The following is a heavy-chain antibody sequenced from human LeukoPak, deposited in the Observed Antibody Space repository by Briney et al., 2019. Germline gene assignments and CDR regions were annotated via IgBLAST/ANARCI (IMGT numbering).Heavy chain of an antibody. V-gene: IGHV3-23*01. Sequence: PGGSLRLSCAASGFTFSSYAMSWVRQAPGKGLEWVSAISGSGGSTYYADSVKGRFTISRDNSKNTLYLQMNSLRAEDTAVYYCAKTEAGVAEGTYYYYGMDVWGQGTTVTVSS. CDR3: AKTEAGVAEGTYYYYGMDV. J-gene: IGHJ6*02. D-gene: IGHD2-15*01. CDR2: ISGSGGST. CDR1: GFTFSSYA.